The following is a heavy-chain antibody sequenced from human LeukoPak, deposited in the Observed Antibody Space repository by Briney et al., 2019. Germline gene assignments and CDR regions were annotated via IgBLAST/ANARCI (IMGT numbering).Heavy chain of an antibody. J-gene: IGHJ6*03. V-gene: IGHV4-39*01. Sequence: PSETLSLTCTVSGGSISSSSYYWGWIRQPPGKGLEWIGSIYYSGSTYYNPSLKSRVTISVDTSKNQFSLKLSSVTAADTAVYYCARAPFWSGYYYYYYYMDVWGKGTTVTVSS. CDR1: GGSISSSSYY. D-gene: IGHD3-3*01. CDR2: IYYSGST. CDR3: ARAPFWSGYYYYYYYMDV.